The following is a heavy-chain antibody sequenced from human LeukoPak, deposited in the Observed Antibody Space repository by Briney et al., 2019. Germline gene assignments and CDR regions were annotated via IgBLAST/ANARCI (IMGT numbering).Heavy chain of an antibody. J-gene: IGHJ4*02. CDR1: GGSISSFY. CDR2: IYYSGST. D-gene: IGHD6-19*01. Sequence: SETLSLTCTVSGGSISSFYWSWIRQPPGKGLEWIGYIYYSGSTNYNPSFKSRVTISVDTSKKQFSLKLSSVTAADTAVYYCARDLRGGGWYPYFDYWGQGTLVTVSS. CDR3: ARDLRGGGWYPYFDY. V-gene: IGHV4-59*12.